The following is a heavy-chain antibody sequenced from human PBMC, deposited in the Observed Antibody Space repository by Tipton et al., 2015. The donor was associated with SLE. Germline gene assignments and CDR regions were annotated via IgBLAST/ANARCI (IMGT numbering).Heavy chain of an antibody. CDR1: GGSISSSGYY. CDR2: IFDTGTT. D-gene: IGHD3-3*01. CDR3: ARRCGMGLYR. V-gene: IGHV4-39*07. Sequence: TLSLTCTVSGGSISSSGYYWVWIRQPPGKGLEWIGTIFDTGTTIYNPSLVTRVTMSINTSKNQFSLKVNSVTAADTAVYYCARRCGMGLYRWGQGTLVTVSS. J-gene: IGHJ4*02.